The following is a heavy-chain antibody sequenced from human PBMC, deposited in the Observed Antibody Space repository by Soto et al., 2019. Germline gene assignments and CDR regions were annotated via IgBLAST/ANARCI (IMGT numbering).Heavy chain of an antibody. D-gene: IGHD6-19*01. J-gene: IGHJ4*02. CDR1: GFNFNKSA. CDR3: AKADVQQWLLPHLDN. CDR2: ISCCGGTA. V-gene: IGHV3-23*01. Sequence: EVQLLESGGGLVRPGESLRLSCAASGFNFNKSAMSWVRQAPGEGLEWVSGISCCGGTASYADSVKGRFTIARDDAKNTLYLDMNSLRVEDTAEYYCAKADVQQWLLPHLDNWGRGTLVTVS.